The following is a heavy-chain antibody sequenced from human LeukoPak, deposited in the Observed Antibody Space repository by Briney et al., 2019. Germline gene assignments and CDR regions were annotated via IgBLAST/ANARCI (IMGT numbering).Heavy chain of an antibody. CDR3: ARDRAIAADYFDY. CDR1: GYTFTSYD. CDR2: MNPNSGNT. J-gene: IGHJ4*02. D-gene: IGHD6-13*01. Sequence: ASVKVSCKASGYTFTSYDINWVRQATGQGLEWMGWMNPNSGNTGYAQKFQGRVTITTDESTSTAYMELSSLRSDDTAVYYCARDRAIAADYFDYWGQGTLVTVSS. V-gene: IGHV1-8*03.